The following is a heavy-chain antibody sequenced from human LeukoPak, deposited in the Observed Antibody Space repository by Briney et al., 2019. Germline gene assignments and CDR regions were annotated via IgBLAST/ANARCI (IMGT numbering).Heavy chain of an antibody. CDR1: GYSFTSYW. V-gene: IGHV5-51*01. Sequence: ESLKISCKGSGYSFTSYWIGWVRQMPGKGLEWMGIIYPGDSDTRYSPSFQGQVTISADKSISTAYLQWSSLKASDTAMYYCASNSGYSSSYDAFDIWGQGTMVTVSS. J-gene: IGHJ3*02. D-gene: IGHD6-13*01. CDR3: ASNSGYSSSYDAFDI. CDR2: IYPGDSDT.